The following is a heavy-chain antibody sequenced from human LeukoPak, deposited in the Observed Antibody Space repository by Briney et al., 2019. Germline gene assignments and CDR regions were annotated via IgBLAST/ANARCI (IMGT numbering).Heavy chain of an antibody. CDR2: ISSNGGST. D-gene: IGHD5-12*01. J-gene: IGHJ6*04. Sequence: GGSLRLSCAASGFTFSNYAMNWVRQAPGKGLEYVSAISSNGGSTYYANSVKGRFTISRDNSKNTLYLQMGSLRAEDMAVYYCARDQGYSGYGLMADVWGKGTTVTVSS. CDR1: GFTFSNYA. CDR3: ARDQGYSGYGLMADV. V-gene: IGHV3-64*01.